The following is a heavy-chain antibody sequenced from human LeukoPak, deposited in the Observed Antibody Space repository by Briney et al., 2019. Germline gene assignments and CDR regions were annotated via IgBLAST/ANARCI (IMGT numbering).Heavy chain of an antibody. CDR1: GDSISTSGYY. J-gene: IGHJ4*02. Sequence: SEPLSLTCTVSGDSISTSGYYWSWIRQHPGTGLEWIAYIHYIGNTYYNPSLESRVTMSVDTSSNQFSLNVASVTAADTAVYYCARVRDDYFFDYWGQGILVTVSS. CDR2: IHYIGNT. V-gene: IGHV4-31*03. CDR3: ARVRDDYFFDY. D-gene: IGHD3-3*01.